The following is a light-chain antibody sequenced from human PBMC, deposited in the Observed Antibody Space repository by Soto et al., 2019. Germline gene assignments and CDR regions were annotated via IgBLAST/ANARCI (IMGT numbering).Light chain of an antibody. V-gene: IGKV1-5*03. Sequence: DIQMTQSPSTLSASVGDRVTITCRASQSISSWLAWYQQKPGKAPKLLIYKASSLGSGVPSRFSGSGSGTEFTLTIGSLQAEDFAIYYCQQYNSHSSYTFGQGTKLEIK. CDR3: QQYNSHSSYT. CDR1: QSISSW. J-gene: IGKJ2*01. CDR2: KAS.